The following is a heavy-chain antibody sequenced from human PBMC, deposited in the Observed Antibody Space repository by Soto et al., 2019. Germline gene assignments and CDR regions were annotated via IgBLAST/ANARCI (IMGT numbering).Heavy chain of an antibody. Sequence: EVQLVESGGGLVQPGGSLRLSCAASGFTFSTYWMSWVRQAPGKGLEWVGNIKQDGSGENYVDSVKGRFTISRDNANHSLYLQMNSLSAEDTAVYDCARDRGPPRYLYYGMDVWGQGTTVTVSS. V-gene: IGHV3-7*01. CDR1: GFTFSTYW. CDR3: ARDRGPPRYLYYGMDV. D-gene: IGHD3-10*01. J-gene: IGHJ6*02. CDR2: IKQDGSGE.